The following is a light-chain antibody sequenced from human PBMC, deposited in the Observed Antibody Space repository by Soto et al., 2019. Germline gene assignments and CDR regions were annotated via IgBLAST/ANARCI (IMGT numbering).Light chain of an antibody. J-gene: IGLJ1*01. CDR2: EGS. V-gene: IGLV2-23*03. CDR1: SSDVGSYNL. Sequence: QSVLTQPASVSGSPGQSITISCTGTSSDVGSYNLVSWYQQHPVTAPKLMIYEGSRQHSGVSKRFSGSKSGDAASLTISGLQAEDEADYYGSPYAGSSPVLYDLGTGTKVTGL. CDR3: SPYAGSSPVLYD.